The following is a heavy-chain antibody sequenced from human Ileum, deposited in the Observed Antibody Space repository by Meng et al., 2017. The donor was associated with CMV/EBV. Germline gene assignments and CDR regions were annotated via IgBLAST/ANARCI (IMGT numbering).Heavy chain of an antibody. CDR3: ARGAFD. J-gene: IGHJ4*02. CDR2: ISYDGNNQ. D-gene: IGHD2/OR15-2a*01. CDR1: GFTFSNYA. V-gene: IGHV3-30*04. Sequence: GESLKISCAASGFTFSNYAMHWVRQAPGKGLEWVALISYDGNNQNYADSVKGRFIISRDNSKNTVYLQLSSLRVEDTAVYYCARGAFDWGQGTLVTVSS.